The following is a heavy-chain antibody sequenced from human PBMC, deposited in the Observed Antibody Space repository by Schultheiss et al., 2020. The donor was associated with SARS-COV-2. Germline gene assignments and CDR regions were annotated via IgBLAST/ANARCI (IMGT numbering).Heavy chain of an antibody. J-gene: IGHJ4*02. D-gene: IGHD4-17*01. CDR3: AKIRTTVTENFDY. V-gene: IGHV3-48*02. CDR2: ISSSGSTI. CDR1: GFTFRTYD. Sequence: GGSLRLSCVASGFTFRTYDMNWVRQVPGKGLEWVSYISSSGSTIYYADSVKGRFTISRDNAKNSLYLQMNSLRDEDTAVYYCAKIRTTVTENFDYWGQGTLVTVSS.